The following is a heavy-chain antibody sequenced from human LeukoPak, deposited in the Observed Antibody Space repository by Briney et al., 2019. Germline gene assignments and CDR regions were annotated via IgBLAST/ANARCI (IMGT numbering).Heavy chain of an antibody. D-gene: IGHD3-22*01. CDR1: GGSFSGYY. CDR2: INHSGST. Sequence: SETLSLTCAVYGGSFSGYYWSWIRQPPGKGLEWIGEINHSGSTNYNPSLKSRVTISVDTSKNQFSLKLSSVTAADTAVYYCARESYWYYYDSSGYYRKLDAFDIWGQGTMVTVSS. J-gene: IGHJ3*02. CDR3: ARESYWYYYDSSGYYRKLDAFDI. V-gene: IGHV4-34*01.